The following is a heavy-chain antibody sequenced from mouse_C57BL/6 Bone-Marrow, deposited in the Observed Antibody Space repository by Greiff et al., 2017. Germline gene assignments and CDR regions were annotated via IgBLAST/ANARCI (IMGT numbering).Heavy chain of an antibody. CDR1: GFNIKDDY. J-gene: IGHJ3*01. D-gene: IGHD1-1*01. CDR3: TTWGSRKAY. CDR2: IDPENGDT. V-gene: IGHV14-4*01. Sequence: VQLQQSGAELVRPGASVKLSCTASGFNIKDDYMHWVKQRPEQGLEWIGWIDPENGDTEYASKFHGKATITADTTSNTAYLQLSSLTSEDTAVYYCTTWGSRKAYWGQGTLVTVSA.